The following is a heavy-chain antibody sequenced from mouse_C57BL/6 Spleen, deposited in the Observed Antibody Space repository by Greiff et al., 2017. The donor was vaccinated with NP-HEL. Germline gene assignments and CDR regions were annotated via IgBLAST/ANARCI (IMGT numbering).Heavy chain of an antibody. D-gene: IGHD2-3*01. V-gene: IGHV5-4*01. Sequence: EVQRVESGGGLVKPGGSLKLSCAASGFTFSSYAMSWVRQTPEKRLEWVATISDGGSYTYYPDNVKGRFTISRDNAKNNLYLQMSHLKSEDTAMYYCARNYDGYYDYAMDYWGQGTSVTVSS. CDR1: GFTFSSYA. CDR2: ISDGGSYT. CDR3: ARNYDGYYDYAMDY. J-gene: IGHJ4*01.